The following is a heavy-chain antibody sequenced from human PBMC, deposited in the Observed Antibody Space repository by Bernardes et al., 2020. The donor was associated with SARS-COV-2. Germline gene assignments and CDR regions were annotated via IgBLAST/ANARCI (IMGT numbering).Heavy chain of an antibody. Sequence: GGSLRLSCAASGFTFSSYAMHWVRQAPGKGLEWVAVISYDGSNTYYADSVKGRFTISRDNSKNTLYLQMNSLRAEDTAMYYCAREEEQLAYYYDYGMDVWGQGTTVTVSS. J-gene: IGHJ6*02. CDR2: ISYDGSNT. CDR3: AREEEQLAYYYDYGMDV. D-gene: IGHD6-13*01. V-gene: IGHV3-30*01. CDR1: GFTFSSYA.